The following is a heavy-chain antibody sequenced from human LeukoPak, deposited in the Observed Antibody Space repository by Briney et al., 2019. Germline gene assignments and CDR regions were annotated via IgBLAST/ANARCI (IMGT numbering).Heavy chain of an antibody. V-gene: IGHV3-7*03. Sequence: GGSLRLSCAASGFTFSSYWMSWVRQAPGKGLEWVANIKQDGSEKYYVDSVKGRFTISRDNAKNSLYLQMNSLRVEDTALYHCARKGLGGELGGFDSWGQGTLVTVSS. CDR3: ARKGLGGELGGFDS. CDR2: IKQDGSEK. J-gene: IGHJ4*02. CDR1: GFTFSSYW. D-gene: IGHD1-7*01.